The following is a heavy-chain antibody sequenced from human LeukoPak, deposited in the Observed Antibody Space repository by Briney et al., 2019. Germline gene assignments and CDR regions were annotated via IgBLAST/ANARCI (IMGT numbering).Heavy chain of an antibody. CDR2: INPNSGGT. D-gene: IGHD1-26*01. CDR1: GYTFTGYY. Sequence: GASVKVSCKASGYTFTGYYMHWVRQAPGQGLEWMGRINPNSGGTNYAQKFQGRVTMTRDTSISTAYMELSRLRSEDTAVYYCARNEKRYSGSYYASEIWGQGTMVTVSA. CDR3: ARNEKRYSGSYYASEI. J-gene: IGHJ3*02. V-gene: IGHV1-2*06.